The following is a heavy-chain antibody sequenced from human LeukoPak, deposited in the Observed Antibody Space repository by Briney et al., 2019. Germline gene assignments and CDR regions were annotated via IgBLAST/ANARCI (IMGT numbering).Heavy chain of an antibody. J-gene: IGHJ3*02. V-gene: IGHV1-8*01. D-gene: IGHD3-16*02. CDR1: GYTFTSYD. Sequence: ASVKVSCKASGYTFTSYDINWVRQATGQGLEWMGWMNPNSGNPGYAQKFQGRVTMTRNTSISTAYMELSSLRSEDTAVYYCARDYDYVWGSYRRPPDAFDIWGQGTMVTVSS. CDR3: ARDYDYVWGSYRRPPDAFDI. CDR2: MNPNSGNP.